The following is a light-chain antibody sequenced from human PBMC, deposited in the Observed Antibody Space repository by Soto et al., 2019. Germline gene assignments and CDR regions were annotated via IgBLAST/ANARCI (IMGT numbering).Light chain of an antibody. CDR3: QQYHSFWT. J-gene: IGKJ1*01. CDR1: QNIKIW. CDR2: KAS. V-gene: IGKV1-5*03. Sequence: DIQMTQSPSTLSASVGDRVTITCRASQNIKIWLAWYQVKPGQVAKLLVDKASALESGVPSRFSGSGSGTDFTLTISSLQPDDFATYYCQQYHSFWTFGHGTKVEIK.